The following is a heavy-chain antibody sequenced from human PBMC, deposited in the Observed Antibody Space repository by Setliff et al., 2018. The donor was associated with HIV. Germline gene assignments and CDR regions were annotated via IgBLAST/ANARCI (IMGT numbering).Heavy chain of an antibody. J-gene: IGHJ4*01. D-gene: IGHD2-15*01. CDR2: ISGSGAST. Sequence: GESLKISCAASGFTFNTYAMSWVRQAPGKGLEWVSVISGSGASTFYADSVKGRFTIARDNSKNTLYLQMNGLRVEDTAVYYCAKDGISGGAYPPYYFDYWGHGTLVTVSS. CDR3: AKDGISGGAYPPYYFDY. V-gene: IGHV3-23*01. CDR1: GFTFNTYA.